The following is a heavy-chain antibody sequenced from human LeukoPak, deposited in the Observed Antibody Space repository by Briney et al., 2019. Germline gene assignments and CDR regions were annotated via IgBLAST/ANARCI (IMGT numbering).Heavy chain of an antibody. J-gene: IGHJ4*02. CDR1: GFTLSTHS. Sequence: GGSLRLSCAVSGFTLSTHSMIWVRQAPGKGLEWVSSITSTSSYIDYADSVKGRFTISRDNAKNSVHLQMNSLRAEDTAVYYCARVRGCRTRGATPNSDYWGQGTLVTVSS. CDR2: ITSTSSYI. CDR3: ARVRGCRTRGATPNSDY. V-gene: IGHV3-21*01. D-gene: IGHD1-26*01.